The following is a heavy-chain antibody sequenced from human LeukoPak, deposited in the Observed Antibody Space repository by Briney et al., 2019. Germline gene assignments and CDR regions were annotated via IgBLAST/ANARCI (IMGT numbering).Heavy chain of an antibody. V-gene: IGHV3-74*01. CDR2: INNEWSST. Sequence: GGSLRLSCAASGFTFSRYWMHWVGQAPGKGLVWVSRINNEWSSTIYAHSVKGRFTISRDNAKNTLYLQMNSLRAEDTAVYYCARDRDVDYWGRGTLVTVSS. J-gene: IGHJ4*02. CDR1: GFTFSRYW. CDR3: ARDRDVDY. D-gene: IGHD5-24*01.